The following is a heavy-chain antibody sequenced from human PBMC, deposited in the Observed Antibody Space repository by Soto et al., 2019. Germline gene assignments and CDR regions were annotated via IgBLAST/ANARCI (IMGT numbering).Heavy chain of an antibody. CDR3: ATTKDCSRSSCYFYDYNCLDP. Sequence: EVQLLESGGGLVQPGGSLRLSCTASGFTFRSSAMNWVRQAPGKGLEWVSAISGSGSDTYYAGSVKGRFTISRDNSQNTLYLQMNSLGAEDTAVYYCATTKDCSRSSCYFYDYNCLDPWGQGTTVTVSS. V-gene: IGHV3-23*01. J-gene: IGHJ6*02. CDR2: ISGSGSDT. D-gene: IGHD2-2*01. CDR1: GFTFRSSA.